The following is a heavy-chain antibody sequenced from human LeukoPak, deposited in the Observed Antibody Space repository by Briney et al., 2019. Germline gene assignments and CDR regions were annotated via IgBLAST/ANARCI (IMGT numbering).Heavy chain of an antibody. Sequence: SETLSLTCTVSGGSISSSSRYWGWIRQPPGKGLEWIGSIYYSGTTYYSPSLKSRVTISVDTSKNQFSLRLTSVTAADTAVYYCARQTGSGLFILPGGQGTLVTVSS. V-gene: IGHV4-39*01. D-gene: IGHD3/OR15-3a*01. CDR2: IYYSGTT. CDR3: ARQTGSGLFILP. CDR1: GGSISSSSRY. J-gene: IGHJ4*02.